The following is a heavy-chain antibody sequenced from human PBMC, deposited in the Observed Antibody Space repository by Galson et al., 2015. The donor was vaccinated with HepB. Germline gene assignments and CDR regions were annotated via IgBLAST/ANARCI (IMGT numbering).Heavy chain of an antibody. CDR1: GFIFSTHA. J-gene: IGHJ3*02. CDR3: AKDAHYPDDIFDI. V-gene: IGHV3-23*01. D-gene: IGHD3-22*01. Sequence: SLRLSCAASGFIFSTHALSWVRQTPGKGLEWVSSITGDGDTPWYADSVQGRFTVSRDNSKNTLYLPVHSLRAEDTAVYYCAKDAHYPDDIFDIWGQGTMVTVSS. CDR2: ITGDGDTP.